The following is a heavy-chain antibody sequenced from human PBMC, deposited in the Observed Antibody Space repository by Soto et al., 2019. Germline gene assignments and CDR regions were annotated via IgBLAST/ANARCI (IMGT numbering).Heavy chain of an antibody. CDR3: ARDGFYDRSGYYYEDSFQH. D-gene: IGHD3-22*01. Sequence: GGSLRLSCAASGFTFSSYWMHWVRQAPGKGLVWVSRINSDGSSTSYADSVKGRFTISRDNAKNTLYLQMNSPRAEDTAVYYCARDGFYDRSGYYYEDSFQHWSQGTLVTVSS. J-gene: IGHJ1*01. CDR1: GFTFSSYW. V-gene: IGHV3-74*01. CDR2: INSDGSST.